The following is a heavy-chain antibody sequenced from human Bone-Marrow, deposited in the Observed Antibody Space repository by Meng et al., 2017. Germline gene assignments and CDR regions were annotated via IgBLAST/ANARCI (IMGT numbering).Heavy chain of an antibody. D-gene: IGHD4-11*01. CDR3: ARGPTTMAHDFDY. V-gene: IGHV4-34*01. Sequence: QLQLQQWGAGRLKPSETLSLTCVVSGGSFSDYYWSWIRQPPGKGLEWIGEINHSGSTNYNPSLESRATISVDTSQNNLSLKLSSVTAADSAVYYCARGPTTMAHDFDYWGQGTLVTVSS. CDR2: INHSGST. CDR1: GGSFSDYY. J-gene: IGHJ4*02.